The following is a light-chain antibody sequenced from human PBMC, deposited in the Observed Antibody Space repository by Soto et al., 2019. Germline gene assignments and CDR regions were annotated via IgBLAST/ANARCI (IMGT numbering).Light chain of an antibody. CDR1: QSVSIF. V-gene: IGKV3-11*01. CDR3: QQRSSWPRT. J-gene: IGKJ1*01. Sequence: EIVLTQSPATLSLSPGERATLSCRASQSVSIFLAWYQQKPGQAPRLLIYDASNRATGIPARFSGSGSGTDFTLTISSLEPEDFALYYCQQRSSWPRTFGQGTKVDIK. CDR2: DAS.